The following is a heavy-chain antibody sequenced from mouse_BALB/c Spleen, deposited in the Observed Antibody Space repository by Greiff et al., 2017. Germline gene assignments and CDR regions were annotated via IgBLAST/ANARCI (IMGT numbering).Heavy chain of an antibody. CDR1: GYTFTSYY. CDR2: IYPGNVNT. Sequence: QVQLKESGPELVKPGASVRISCKASGYTFTSYYIHWVKQRPGQGLEWIGWIYPGNVNTKYNEKFKGKATLTADKSSSTAYMQLSSLTSEDSAVYFCARGMDYWGQGTSVTVSS. J-gene: IGHJ4*01. CDR3: ARGMDY. V-gene: IGHV1S56*01.